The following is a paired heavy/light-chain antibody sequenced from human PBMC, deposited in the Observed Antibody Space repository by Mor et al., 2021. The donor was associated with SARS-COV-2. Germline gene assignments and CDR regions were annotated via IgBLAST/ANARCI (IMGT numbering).Heavy chain of an antibody. CDR2: INSDGSST. D-gene: IGHD3-3*01. V-gene: IGHV3-74*01. Sequence: EVQLVESGGGLVQPGGSLRLSCAASGFTFSSYWMHWVRQAPGKGLMWVSRINSDGSSTNYADSVKGRFTISRDNAKNTLYLQMNSLRAEDTAVYYCAIGSWSGNPSPFNYWGQSTLVTVSS. J-gene: IGHJ4*02. CDR1: GFTFSSYW. CDR3: AIGSWSGNPSPFNY.
Light chain of an antibody. CDR3: QQYGSSPPDT. CDR2: GAS. V-gene: IGKV3-20*01. Sequence: EIVLTQSPGTLSLSPGERATLFCRASQSVPGSSLAWYQQKPGQAPTLLIYGASSRVSGIPDRFSGSGSGTDFTLTISRLEPEDFAVYYCQQYGSSPPDTFGQGTKVEIK. J-gene: IGKJ2*01. CDR1: QSVPGSS.